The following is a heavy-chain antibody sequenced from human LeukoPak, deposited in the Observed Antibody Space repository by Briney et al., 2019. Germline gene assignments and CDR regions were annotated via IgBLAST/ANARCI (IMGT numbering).Heavy chain of an antibody. CDR1: GFTFSSYA. CDR3: VKDYYYDSSGYGRFDY. V-gene: IGHV3-23*01. Sequence: GGSLRLSCAASGFTFSSYAMTWVRQAPGKGLDWVSAISGSGDNTYYADSVKGRFTISRDNSMHTLYLQMTSLRAEDTAVYYCVKDYYYDSSGYGRFDYWGQGTLVTVSS. D-gene: IGHD3-22*01. CDR2: ISGSGDNT. J-gene: IGHJ4*02.